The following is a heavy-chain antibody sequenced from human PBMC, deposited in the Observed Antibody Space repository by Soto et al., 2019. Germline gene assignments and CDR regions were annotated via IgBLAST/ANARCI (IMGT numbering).Heavy chain of an antibody. CDR3: ARHSEHSSGWSFDY. CDR1: GGSISSSSYY. Sequence: QLQLQESGPGLVKPSETLSLTCTVSGGSISSSSYYWGWIRQPPGKGLEWIGSIYYSGCTYYNPSLTSRLAISVDTSKNQFSLKLSSVTAADTAVYYCARHSEHSSGWSFDYWGQGTLVTVSS. D-gene: IGHD6-19*01. CDR2: IYYSGCT. J-gene: IGHJ4*02. V-gene: IGHV4-39*01.